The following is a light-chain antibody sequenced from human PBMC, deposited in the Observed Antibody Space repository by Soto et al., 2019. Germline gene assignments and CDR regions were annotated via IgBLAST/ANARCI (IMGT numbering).Light chain of an antibody. CDR2: DAS. J-gene: IGKJ2*01. V-gene: IGKV3-11*01. CDR3: QHCTDWSRFT. CDR1: QSVSSY. Sequence: EIVLTQSPATLSSSPGERATLSCRASQSVSSYLAWYQQKPGQAPRLLIYDASNRATGIPARFSGGGSGTGITLASRNLVPEDFVVCCCQHCTDWSRFTFCQWTKLGIK.